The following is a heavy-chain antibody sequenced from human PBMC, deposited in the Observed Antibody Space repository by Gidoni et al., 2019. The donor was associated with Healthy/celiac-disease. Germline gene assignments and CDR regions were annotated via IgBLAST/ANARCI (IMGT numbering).Heavy chain of an antibody. CDR1: GFTFSLYA. CDR2: ISYDGSNK. J-gene: IGHJ4*02. D-gene: IGHD3-16*01. Sequence: QVQLVASGGGVVQPGRSRRLCCAASGFTFSLYAMHWVRQAPGQGLEWVAVISYDGSNKYYADSVKGRFTISRDNSKNTLYLQMNSLRAEDTAVYYCARDGRIMITFGGVDFDYWGQGTLVTVSS. V-gene: IGHV3-30-3*01. CDR3: ARDGRIMITFGGVDFDY.